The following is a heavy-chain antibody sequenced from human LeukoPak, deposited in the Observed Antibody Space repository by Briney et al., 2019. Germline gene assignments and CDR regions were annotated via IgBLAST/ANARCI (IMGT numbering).Heavy chain of an antibody. V-gene: IGHV3-30-3*01. CDR3: ARGTPDIVVVPAADY. CDR1: GYTFTSYY. J-gene: IGHJ4*02. Sequence: SCKASGYTFTSYYMHWVRQAPGKGLEWVAVISYDGSNKYYADSVKGRFTISRDNSKNTLYLQMNSLRAEDTAVYYCARGTPDIVVVPAADYWGQGTLVTVSS. D-gene: IGHD2-2*01. CDR2: ISYDGSNK.